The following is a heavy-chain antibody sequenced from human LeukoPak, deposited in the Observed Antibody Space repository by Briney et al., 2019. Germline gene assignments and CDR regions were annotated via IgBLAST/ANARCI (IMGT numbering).Heavy chain of an antibody. V-gene: IGHV3-53*01. D-gene: IGHD3-16*01. Sequence: GGSLRLSCAASGFIVSHNYMTWVRQAPGKGLEWISGIYIDGTTYYADSVKGRFTISRDQANNTLYLQMNTLRDEDTAVYYCAKALSLEGAWFDPWGQGTLVTVSS. J-gene: IGHJ5*02. CDR1: GFIVSHNY. CDR3: AKALSLEGAWFDP. CDR2: IYIDGTT.